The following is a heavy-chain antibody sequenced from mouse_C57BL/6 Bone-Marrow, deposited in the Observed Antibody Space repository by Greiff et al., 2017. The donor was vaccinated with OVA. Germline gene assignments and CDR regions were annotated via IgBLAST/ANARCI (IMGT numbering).Heavy chain of an antibody. D-gene: IGHD2-4*01. CDR2: IRNKANGYTT. CDR3: ARYHYDYDDGGGYFDV. V-gene: IGHV7-3*01. J-gene: IGHJ1*03. CDR1: GFTFTDYY. Sequence: EVQRVESGGGLVQPGGSLSLSCAASGFTFTDYYMSWVRQPPGKALEWLGFIRNKANGYTTEYSASVKGRFTISRDNSQSILYLQMNALRAEDSATYYCARYHYDYDDGGGYFDVWGTGTTVTVSS.